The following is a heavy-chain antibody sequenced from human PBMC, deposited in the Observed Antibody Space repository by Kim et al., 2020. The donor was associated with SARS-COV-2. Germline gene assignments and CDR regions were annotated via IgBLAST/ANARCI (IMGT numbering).Heavy chain of an antibody. D-gene: IGHD3-22*01. CDR1: GFTFSSYG. Sequence: GGSLRLSCAASGFTFSSYGMHWVRQAPGKGLEWVAVIWYDGSNKYYADSVKGRFTISRDNSKNTLYLQMNSLRAEDTAVYYCARDQSPYYYDSSGYYSFDYWGQGTLVTVSS. CDR2: IWYDGSNK. CDR3: ARDQSPYYYDSSGYYSFDY. J-gene: IGHJ4*02. V-gene: IGHV3-33*08.